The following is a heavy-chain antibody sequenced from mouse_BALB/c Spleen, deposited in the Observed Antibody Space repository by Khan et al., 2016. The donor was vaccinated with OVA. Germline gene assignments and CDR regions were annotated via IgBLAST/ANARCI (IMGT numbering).Heavy chain of an antibody. CDR2: ISTNYGDA. Sequence: QVQLKQSGAELVRPGVSVKISCKASGYTFTDYAMHWVKQRHAKNLEWIGVISTNYGDADYSQKFQGQASMTVDRSSSTVYMDLARLTSEDSAIYYCVRGGKFAYWGQGTLVTVSA. V-gene: IGHV1S137*01. J-gene: IGHJ3*01. CDR1: GYTFTDYA. CDR3: VRGGKFAY. D-gene: IGHD1-1*02.